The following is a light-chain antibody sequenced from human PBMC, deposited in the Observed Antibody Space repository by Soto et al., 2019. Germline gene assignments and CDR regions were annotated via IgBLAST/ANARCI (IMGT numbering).Light chain of an antibody. CDR3: QQRSNWPLT. CDR2: DSS. J-gene: IGKJ4*01. Sequence: EIVLTQFPATLSLSPGDGATLSCRASQSVSSYLAWYQQKRGQAPRLLIYDSSNRATGIPARFSGSGSGTDFSLIISSLETEDFAVYYCQQRSNWPLTFGGGTKVEIK. CDR1: QSVSSY. V-gene: IGKV3-11*01.